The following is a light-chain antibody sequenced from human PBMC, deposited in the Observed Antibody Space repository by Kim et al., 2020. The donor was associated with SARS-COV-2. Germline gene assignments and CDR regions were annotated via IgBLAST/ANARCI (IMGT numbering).Light chain of an antibody. Sequence: QSVLTQPPSASGSPGQRVTISCCGSSSNIGSYNVVWYQQRPGAAPKLLIYCNNQRPSGVRDRFSGFRSGIAASLSISGLQSEDEADYYCVVWDGSLNKGVFGGGTQVTVL. V-gene: IGLV1-44*01. J-gene: IGLJ3*02. CDR1: SSNIGSYN. CDR3: VVWDGSLNKGV. CDR2: CNN.